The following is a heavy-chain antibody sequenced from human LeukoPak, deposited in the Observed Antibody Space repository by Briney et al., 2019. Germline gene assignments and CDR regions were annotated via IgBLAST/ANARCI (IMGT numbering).Heavy chain of an antibody. CDR2: ISAYNGNT. V-gene: IGHV1-18*01. J-gene: IGHJ3*02. D-gene: IGHD1-14*01. Sequence: VASVKVSCKASGYTFTSYGISWVRQAPGQGLEWMGWISAYNGNTNYAQKLQGRVTMTTDTYTSTAYMELRSLRSDDTAVYYCARGAGVSHRGAFDIWGQGTMVTVSS. CDR3: ARGAGVSHRGAFDI. CDR1: GYTFTSYG.